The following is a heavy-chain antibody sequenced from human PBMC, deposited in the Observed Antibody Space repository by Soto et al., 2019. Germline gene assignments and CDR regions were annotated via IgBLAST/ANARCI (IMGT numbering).Heavy chain of an antibody. J-gene: IGHJ6*01. Sequence: KASDTLSLTCAVYVGSISSNKWWLCVCQPPGKGLEWIGKISHSCSTNYNASLKSRVHISLEQSKNQFSLKLTSVTAADSAVYYCARDDHIVVVPPSLGAMDVWGQGTTVTVSS. CDR1: VGSISSNKW. CDR3: ARDDHIVVVPPSLGAMDV. V-gene: IGHV4-4*02. D-gene: IGHD2-2*01. CDR2: ISHSCST.